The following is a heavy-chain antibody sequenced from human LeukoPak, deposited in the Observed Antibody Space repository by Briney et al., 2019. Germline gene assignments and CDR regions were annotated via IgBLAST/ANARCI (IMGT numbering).Heavy chain of an antibody. CDR1: GFTVSSNY. J-gene: IGHJ4*02. CDR2: ISSDGSNK. D-gene: IGHD2-21*02. CDR3: AKPQVTANWYYFHY. Sequence: GGSLRLSCAASGFTVSSNYMSWVRQAPGKGLEWVAVISSDGSNKFYADSVKGRFTISRDGSKNTLYLQMNSLRPDDTAVYFCAKPQVTANWYYFHYWGQGTLVTVSS. V-gene: IGHV3-30*18.